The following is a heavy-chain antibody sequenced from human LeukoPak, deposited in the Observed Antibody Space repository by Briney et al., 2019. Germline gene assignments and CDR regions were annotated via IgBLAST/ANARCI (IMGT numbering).Heavy chain of an antibody. Sequence: SETLSLTCAVSGYSISSGYYWGWIRQPPGKGLEWIGSIYHSGSTYYNPSLKSRVTISVDTSKNTLYLQMNSLRAEDTAVYYCAKDRGVGRYFDYWGQGTLVTVSS. J-gene: IGHJ4*02. CDR3: AKDRGVGRYFDY. D-gene: IGHD3-10*01. V-gene: IGHV4-38-2*02. CDR1: GYSISSGYY. CDR2: IYHSGST.